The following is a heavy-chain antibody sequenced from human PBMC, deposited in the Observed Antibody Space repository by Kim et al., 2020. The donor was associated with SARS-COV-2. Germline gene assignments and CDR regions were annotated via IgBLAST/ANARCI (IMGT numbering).Heavy chain of an antibody. D-gene: IGHD2-8*02. CDR1: GFNFDDYA. CDR2: INRNSGSR. J-gene: IGHJ4*02. Sequence: GGSLRLSCAASGFNFDDYAMHWVRQAPGKGLEWVSGINRNSGSRGYGESVKVRFIISRDNAKNSLYLQMNSLRPEDTAVYYCAKNDDAQLYSGGYARWGQGTLVTVSS. V-gene: IGHV3-9*01. CDR3: AKNDDAQLYSGGYAR.